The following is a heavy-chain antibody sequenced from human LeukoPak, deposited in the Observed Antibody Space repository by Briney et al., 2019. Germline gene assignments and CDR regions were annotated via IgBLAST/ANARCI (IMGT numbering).Heavy chain of an antibody. J-gene: IGHJ2*01. CDR1: VGTFSGYY. V-gene: IGHV4-34*01. Sequence: SETLSLTCAVFVGTFSGYYWTWIRQPPGKGLERIREITHSGSTNYNPSLKSRVTISVDTSKNQFSLKLSSVTAADTAVYFCARGRTDGYSAPWYFDLWGRGTLVTVSS. D-gene: IGHD5-24*01. CDR3: ARGRTDGYSAPWYFDL. CDR2: ITHSGST.